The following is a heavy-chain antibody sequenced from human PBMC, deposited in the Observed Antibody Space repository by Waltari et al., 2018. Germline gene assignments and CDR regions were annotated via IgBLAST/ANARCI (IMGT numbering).Heavy chain of an antibody. CDR2: INTDGSTT. CDR3: ARVNWGSLDY. Sequence: EVQLVESGGGFVQPGGSLRLSCAAFGFPFSSYWMSGVRQAPGKGLVWVSQINTDGSTTRYADSVKGRFTISRDNAKNTLYLQVNSLRAEDTAVYYCARVNWGSLDYWGQGTLVTVSS. V-gene: IGHV3-74*01. J-gene: IGHJ4*02. CDR1: GFPFSSYW. D-gene: IGHD7-27*01.